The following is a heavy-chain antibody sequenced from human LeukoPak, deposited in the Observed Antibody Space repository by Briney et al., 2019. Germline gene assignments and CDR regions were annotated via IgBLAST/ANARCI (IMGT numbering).Heavy chain of an antibody. CDR1: GYTFMSYD. J-gene: IGHJ6*02. CDR3: ARGGNYYDSSGYYWMDV. V-gene: IGHV1-8*01. CDR2: MNPNSGNT. D-gene: IGHD3-22*01. Sequence: ASVKVSCKASGYTFMSYDINWVRQATGQGLEWMGWMNPNSGNTGYAQKFQGRVTMTRNTSISTAYMELSSLRSEDTAVYYCARGGNYYDSSGYYWMDVWGQGTTVTVSS.